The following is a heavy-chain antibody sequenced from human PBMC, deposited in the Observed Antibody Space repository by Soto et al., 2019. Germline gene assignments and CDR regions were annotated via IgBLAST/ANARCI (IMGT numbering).Heavy chain of an antibody. CDR3: AKEPSIAAINFDY. J-gene: IGHJ4*02. CDR1: GFTFNAFG. D-gene: IGHD6-25*01. Sequence: QVQLVESGGGLVQPGGSLRLSCVASGFTFNAFGMHWVRQAPGKGLDWVAVVSSDGNIQYYADSVKGRFTISRDNSKNTFYLQLNSLRADDSGVYYCAKEPSIAAINFDYRGQGTLVTVSS. V-gene: IGHV3-30*18. CDR2: VSSDGNIQ.